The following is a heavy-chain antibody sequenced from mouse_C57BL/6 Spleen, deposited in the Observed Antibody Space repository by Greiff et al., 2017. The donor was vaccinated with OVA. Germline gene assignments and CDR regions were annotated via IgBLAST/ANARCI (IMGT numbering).Heavy chain of an antibody. Sequence: QVQLKQPGAELVMPGASVKLSCKASGYTFTSYWMHWVKQRPGQGLEWIGEIDPSDSYTNYNQKFKGKATLTVDKSSSTAYMQRSSLTSEDSAVYYCAYYVDAMDYWGQETSVTVSS. CDR2: IDPSDSYT. V-gene: IGHV1-69*01. J-gene: IGHJ4*01. CDR1: GYTFTSYW. D-gene: IGHD1-1*01. CDR3: AYYVDAMDY.